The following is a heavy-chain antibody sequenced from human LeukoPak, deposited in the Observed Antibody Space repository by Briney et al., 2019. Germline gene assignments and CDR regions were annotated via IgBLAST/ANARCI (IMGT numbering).Heavy chain of an antibody. CDR1: GFTFSSYG. V-gene: IGHV3-30*18. Sequence: PGGSLRLSCAASGFTFSSYGMQWFRQAPDKGLEWVAAISNDGSNKYYADSVKGRFTISRDNSKNTLYLQMNSLRAEDTAVYYCAKVDIVATIDAGRLGDYWGQGTLVTVSS. CDR2: ISNDGSNK. CDR3: AKVDIVATIDAGRLGDY. J-gene: IGHJ4*02. D-gene: IGHD5-12*01.